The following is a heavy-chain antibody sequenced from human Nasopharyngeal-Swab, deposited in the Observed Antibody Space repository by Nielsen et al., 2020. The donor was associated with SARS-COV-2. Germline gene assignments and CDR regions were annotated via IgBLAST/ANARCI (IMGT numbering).Heavy chain of an antibody. V-gene: IGHV3-21*01. J-gene: IGHJ6*02. CDR3: AREGQIFGVVDYYYYGLDV. CDR1: GFTFDDYG. CDR2: ISSSSSYI. Sequence: GESLKISCAASGFTFDDYGMSWVRQAPGKGLEWVSSISSSSSYIYYADSVKGRFTISRDNAKNSLYLQMNSLRAEDTAVYYCAREGQIFGVVDYYYYGLDVWGQGTTVTVSS. D-gene: IGHD3-3*01.